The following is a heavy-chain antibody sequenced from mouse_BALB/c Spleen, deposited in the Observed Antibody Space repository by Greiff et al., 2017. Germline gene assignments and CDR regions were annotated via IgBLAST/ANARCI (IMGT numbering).Heavy chain of an antibody. Sequence: QVQLQQSGPGLVAPSQSLSITCTVSGFSLTSYGVHWVRQPPGKGLEWLGVIWAGGSTNYNSALMSRLSISKDNSKSQVFLKMNSLQTDDTAMYYCARAWDWYFDVWGAGTTVTVSS. CDR2: IWAGGST. CDR1: GFSLTSYG. D-gene: IGHD4-1*01. J-gene: IGHJ1*01. CDR3: ARAWDWYFDV. V-gene: IGHV2-9*02.